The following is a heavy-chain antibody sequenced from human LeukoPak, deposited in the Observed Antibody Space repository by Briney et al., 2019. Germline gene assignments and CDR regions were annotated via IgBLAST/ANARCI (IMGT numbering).Heavy chain of an antibody. D-gene: IGHD1-14*01. CDR2: IYSGGST. V-gene: IGHV3-53*01. CDR3: ARDPDLDV. CDR1: GFTFSSYA. Sequence: GGSLRLSCAASGFTFSSYAMSWVRQAPGKGLEWVSVIYSGGSTYYADSVKGRFTISRDNSKNTLYLQMNSLRAEDTAVYYCARDPDLDVWGQGTTVTVSS. J-gene: IGHJ6*02.